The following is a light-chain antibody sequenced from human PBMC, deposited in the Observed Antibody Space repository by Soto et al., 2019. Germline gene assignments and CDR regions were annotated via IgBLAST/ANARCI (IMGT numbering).Light chain of an antibody. V-gene: IGKV3-20*01. J-gene: IGKJ1*01. CDR3: QQYGSSGT. CDR1: QSVTKNF. Sequence: ENVLTQSPGTLSLSPGEGATLSCRASQSVTKNFLAWYQQKPGQAPRLLIYDASNRATGIPDRFSGSGSGTDFTLTISRLEPEDFAVYYCQQYGSSGTFGQGTKVDIK. CDR2: DAS.